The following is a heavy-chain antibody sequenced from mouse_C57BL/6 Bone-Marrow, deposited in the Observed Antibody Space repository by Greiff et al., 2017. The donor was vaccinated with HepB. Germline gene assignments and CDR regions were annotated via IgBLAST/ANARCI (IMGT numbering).Heavy chain of an antibody. Sequence: VQLQQPGAELVMPGASVKLSCKASGYTFTSYWMHWVKQRPGQGLEWIGEIDPSDSYTNYNQKFKGKSTLTVDKSSSTAYMQLSSLTSEDSAVYYCAVYYGYDEGYYFDYWGQGTTLTVSS. V-gene: IGHV1-69*01. CDR1: GYTFTSYW. J-gene: IGHJ2*01. D-gene: IGHD2-2*01. CDR3: AVYYGYDEGYYFDY. CDR2: IDPSDSYT.